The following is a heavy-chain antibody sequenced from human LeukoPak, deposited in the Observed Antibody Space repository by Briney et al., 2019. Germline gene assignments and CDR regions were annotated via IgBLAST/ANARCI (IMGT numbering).Heavy chain of an antibody. Sequence: SETLSLTCTVSAYSISSDYYWGCIRQPPGKGLEWIGSIYYSGSTYYNPSLKSRVTISVDTSKNQFSLKLSSVTAADTAVYYCARVGGTSTMVRGVIISWFDPWGQGTLVTVSS. CDR1: AYSISSDYY. D-gene: IGHD3-10*01. J-gene: IGHJ5*02. V-gene: IGHV4-38-2*02. CDR2: IYYSGST. CDR3: ARVGGTSTMVRGVIISWFDP.